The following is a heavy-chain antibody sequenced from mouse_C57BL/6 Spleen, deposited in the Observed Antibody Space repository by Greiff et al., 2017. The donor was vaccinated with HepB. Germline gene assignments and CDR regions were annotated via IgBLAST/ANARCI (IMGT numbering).Heavy chain of an antibody. J-gene: IGHJ3*01. CDR2: INPNNGGT. D-gene: IGHD2-3*01. V-gene: IGHV1-26*01. CDR1: GYTFTDYY. CDR3: ARGGIYDGYSGFAY. Sequence: EVQLQQSGPELVKPGASVKISCKASGYTFTDYYMHWVKQSPGQGLEWIGEINPNNGGTSYNQKFKGKATLTVDKSSSTAYMELRSLTSEDSAVYYCARGGIYDGYSGFAYWGQGTLVTVSA.